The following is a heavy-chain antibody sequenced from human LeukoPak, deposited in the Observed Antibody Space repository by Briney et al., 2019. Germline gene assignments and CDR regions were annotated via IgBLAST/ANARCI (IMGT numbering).Heavy chain of an antibody. CDR3: ARDLNRGKLDAFDI. V-gene: IGHV4-4*07. D-gene: IGHD3-10*01. CDR2: IYTSGST. CDR1: GGSISSYY. Sequence: SETLSLTCTVSGGSISSYYWSWIRQPAGKGLEWIARIYTSGSTNYNPSLKSRVTISVDTSKNQFSLKLSSVTAADTAVYYCARDLNRGKLDAFDIWGQGTMVTVSS. J-gene: IGHJ3*02.